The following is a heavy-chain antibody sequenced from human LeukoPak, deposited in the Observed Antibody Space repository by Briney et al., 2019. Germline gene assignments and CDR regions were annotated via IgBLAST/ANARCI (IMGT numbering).Heavy chain of an antibody. CDR2: MNPNSGNT. CDR1: GYTFTSYD. Sequence: GASVKVSCKASGYTFTSYDINWVRQATGQGLEWMGWMNPNSGNTGYAQKFQGRVTMTRNTSISTAYMELSSLRSEDTAVYYCARIPLYYYDSSGLGAFDIWGQGTMVTVSS. V-gene: IGHV1-8*01. J-gene: IGHJ3*02. CDR3: ARIPLYYYDSSGLGAFDI. D-gene: IGHD3-22*01.